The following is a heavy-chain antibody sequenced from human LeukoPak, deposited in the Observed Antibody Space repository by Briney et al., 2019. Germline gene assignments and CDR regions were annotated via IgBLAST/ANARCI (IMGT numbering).Heavy chain of an antibody. CDR2: ISGGGGST. CDR3: AKGLSYYFYYGVDV. CDR1: GFTFSSYA. Sequence: PGGSLRLSCAAPGFTFSSYALSWVRQAPGRGLEWVSSISGGGGSTYYADSVKGRFTISRDNSRNTLYLQMNSLRAEDTALYYCAKGLSYYFYYGVDVWGQGTTVTVSS. V-gene: IGHV3-23*01. J-gene: IGHJ6*02.